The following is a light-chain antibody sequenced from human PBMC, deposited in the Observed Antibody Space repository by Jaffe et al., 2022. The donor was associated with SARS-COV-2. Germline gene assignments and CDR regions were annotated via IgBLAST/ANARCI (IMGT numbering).Light chain of an antibody. CDR1: SSDVGSYNL. CDR3: CSHAPGSTLI. V-gene: IGLV2-23*02. J-gene: IGLJ2*01. Sequence: QSALTQPASVSGSPGQSITISCTGTSSDVGSYNLVSWYQQHPAKAPKVMIYAVTKRPSGVSNRFSGSKSGNTASLTISGLQAEDEADYYCCSHAPGSTLIFGGGTRLTVL. CDR2: AVT.